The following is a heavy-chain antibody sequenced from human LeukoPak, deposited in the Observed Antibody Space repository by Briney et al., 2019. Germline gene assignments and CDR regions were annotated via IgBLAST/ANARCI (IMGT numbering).Heavy chain of an antibody. Sequence: GASVKVSCKASGYTFTSYGISWVRQAPGQGLEWMGWISAYNGNTNYAQKLQGRVTMTTDTSTSTAYMELRSLRSDDTAVYYCARDRGLRFLEWLPRGYYYYGMDVWGQGTTVTVSS. D-gene: IGHD3-3*01. CDR3: ARDRGLRFLEWLPRGYYYYGMDV. V-gene: IGHV1-18*01. CDR2: ISAYNGNT. J-gene: IGHJ6*02. CDR1: GYTFTSYG.